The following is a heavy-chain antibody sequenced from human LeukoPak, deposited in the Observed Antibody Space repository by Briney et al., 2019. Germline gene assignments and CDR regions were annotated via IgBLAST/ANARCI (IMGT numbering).Heavy chain of an antibody. J-gene: IGHJ4*02. CDR2: VLHSGST. V-gene: IGHV4-34*12. Sequence: ESSETLSLTCAVYGGSFSDYYWSWIRQPPGKGLTWIGEVLHSGSTNYNPSLKSRITISVDTSKNQFSLKLNSVTAADTAVYYCARSRFGGWGSGSSRSAFDYWGQGSLVTVSS. CDR3: ARSRFGGWGSGSSRSAFDY. D-gene: IGHD3-16*01. CDR1: GGSFSDYY.